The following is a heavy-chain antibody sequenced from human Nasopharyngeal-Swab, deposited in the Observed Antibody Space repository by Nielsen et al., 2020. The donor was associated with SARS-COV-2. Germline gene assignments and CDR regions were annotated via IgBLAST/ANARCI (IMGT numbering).Heavy chain of an antibody. J-gene: IGHJ4*02. Sequence: GESLKISCAASGFTFSSYAMGWVRQAPGKGLEWVSAISGSGGSTYYADSVKGRFTISRDNSKNTLYLQMNSLRAEDTAVYYCAKSKGYYGDYYFDYWGQGTLVTVSS. V-gene: IGHV3-23*01. CDR2: ISGSGGST. D-gene: IGHD4-17*01. CDR1: GFTFSSYA. CDR3: AKSKGYYGDYYFDY.